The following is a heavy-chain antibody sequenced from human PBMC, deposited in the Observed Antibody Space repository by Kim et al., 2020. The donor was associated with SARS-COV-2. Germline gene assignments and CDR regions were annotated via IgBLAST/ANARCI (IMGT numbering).Heavy chain of an antibody. Sequence: IGYASSVEGRFIISRDKANNSLYLQMNSLRPEDTAFYYCVKEVLAGGADVWGQGTAVIVSS. CDR3: VKEVLAGGADV. D-gene: IGHD3-3*02. V-gene: IGHV3-9*01. CDR2: I. J-gene: IGHJ6*02.